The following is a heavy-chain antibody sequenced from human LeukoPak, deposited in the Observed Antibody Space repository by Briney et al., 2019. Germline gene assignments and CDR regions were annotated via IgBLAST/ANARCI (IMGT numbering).Heavy chain of an antibody. CDR2: INPSGGST. V-gene: IGHV1-46*01. CDR1: GYTFTSYY. CDR3: ARTHWFDP. Sequence: APVKVSCKASGYTFTSYYMHWVRQAPGQGLEWMGLINPSGGSTSYAQKLQGRVTMTRDTSISTAYMELSRLRSDDTAVYYCARTHWFDPWGQGTLVTVSS. J-gene: IGHJ5*02.